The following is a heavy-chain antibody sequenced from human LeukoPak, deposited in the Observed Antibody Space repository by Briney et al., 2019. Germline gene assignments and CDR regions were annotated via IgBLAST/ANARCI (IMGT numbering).Heavy chain of an antibody. V-gene: IGHV4-34*01. J-gene: IGHJ4*02. CDR3: ARGDMYFDY. CDR2: IYHSGST. Sequence: PSETLSLTCAVYGGSFSGYYWSWVRQPPGKGLEWIGEIYHSGSTNYNPSLKSRVTISVDKSKNQFSLKLSSVTAADTAVYYCARGDMYFDYWGQGTLVTVSS. CDR1: GGSFSGYY.